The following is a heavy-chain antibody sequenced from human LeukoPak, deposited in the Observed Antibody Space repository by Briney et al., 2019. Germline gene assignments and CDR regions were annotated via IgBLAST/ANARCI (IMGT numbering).Heavy chain of an antibody. J-gene: IGHJ4*02. CDR2: IEPDATTK. Sequence: GGSLRLSCAASGFTFSTHIMHWVRQAPGKGLEWVAVIEPDATTKYHADSVRGRFSISRDNSKNTLYLQMSSLRAEDTAVYYCVKDLGEGITMVRGVIDYWGQGTLVTVSS. CDR3: VKDLGEGITMVRGVIDY. V-gene: IGHV3-30*14. D-gene: IGHD3-10*01. CDR1: GFTFSTHI.